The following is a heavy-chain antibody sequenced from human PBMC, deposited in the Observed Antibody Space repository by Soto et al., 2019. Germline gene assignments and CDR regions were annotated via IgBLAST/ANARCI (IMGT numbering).Heavy chain of an antibody. V-gene: IGHV2-5*02. D-gene: IGHD4-17*01. Sequence: QITLKESGPTLVKPTQTLTLTCTFSGFSLTTSGVGVGWIRQPPGKALEWLALIYWDDDKRYSPSLKSRLTITKDTSKNQVVLIMTNMDPVDTPTYYCAHRRSPYGHYDHYFDYWGQGTLVTVSS. CDR2: IYWDDDK. CDR3: AHRRSPYGHYDHYFDY. CDR1: GFSLTTSGVG. J-gene: IGHJ4*02.